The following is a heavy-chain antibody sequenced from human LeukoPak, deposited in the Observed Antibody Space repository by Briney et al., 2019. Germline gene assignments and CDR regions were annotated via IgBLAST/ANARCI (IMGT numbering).Heavy chain of an antibody. Sequence: GESLKISCKGSGYSFTSYWISWVRQMPGKGLEWMGRIDPSDSYTNYSPSFQGHVTISADKSISTAFLQWSSLKASDTAMYYCARRSVPANNWFDPWGQGTLVTVSS. V-gene: IGHV5-10-1*01. J-gene: IGHJ5*02. CDR1: GYSFTSYW. CDR3: ARRSVPANNWFDP. D-gene: IGHD1-1*01. CDR2: IDPSDSYT.